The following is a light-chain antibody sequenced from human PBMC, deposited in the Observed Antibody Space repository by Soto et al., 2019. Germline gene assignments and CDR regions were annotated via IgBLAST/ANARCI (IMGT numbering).Light chain of an antibody. J-gene: IGKJ5*01. Sequence: DIQLTQSPSFLSASVGDRVTITCRASQGISSYLAWYQQKPGKAPKLLIYAASTLQSGVPSRFSGSGSGTEFTLTISSLQPEYFATYDRQQLHSYRITLSQGTRSEI. V-gene: IGKV1-9*01. CDR1: QGISSY. CDR2: AAS. CDR3: QQLHSYRIT.